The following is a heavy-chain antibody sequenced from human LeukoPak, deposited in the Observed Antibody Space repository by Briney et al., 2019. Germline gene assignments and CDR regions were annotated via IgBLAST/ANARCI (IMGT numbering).Heavy chain of an antibody. CDR3: ATFGELLYLPYGMDV. CDR1: GYALTELS. J-gene: IGHJ6*02. V-gene: IGHV1-24*01. Sequence: GASVKVSCKVSGYALTELSMHWVRQAPGKGLEWMGGFDPEDGETIYAQKFQGRVTMTEDTSTDTAYMELSSLRSEDTAVYYCATFGELLYLPYGMDVWGQGTTVTVSS. D-gene: IGHD3-10*01. CDR2: FDPEDGET.